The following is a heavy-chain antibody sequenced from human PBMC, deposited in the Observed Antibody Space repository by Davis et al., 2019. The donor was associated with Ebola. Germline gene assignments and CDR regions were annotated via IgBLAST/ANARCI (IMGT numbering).Heavy chain of an antibody. V-gene: IGHV3-30*02. D-gene: IGHD2-2*02. CDR1: GFTFSSYG. CDR2: IRFDSRSM. Sequence: GGSLRLSCAASGFTFSSYGMHWVRQAPGKGLEWVAFIRFDSRSMYYIDSVKGRFTVSRDDSKDTMYLQMNSLRTEDTAVYYCARDPLGYTPDRDYWGQGTLVTVSA. CDR3: ARDPLGYTPDRDY. J-gene: IGHJ4*02.